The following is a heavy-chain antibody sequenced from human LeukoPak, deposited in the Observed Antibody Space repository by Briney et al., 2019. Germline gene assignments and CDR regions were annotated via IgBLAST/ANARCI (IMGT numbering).Heavy chain of an antibody. D-gene: IGHD4-11*01. V-gene: IGHV4-31*03. CDR2: IHYSGTT. Sequence: SQTLSLTCTVSGGSISSGDYYWSWIRQHAGKGLEWIGYIHYSGTTYYNPSLNSRVTISVDRSANHFSLKVSSVTAADTAVYYCARDAIDSNYFDFWGQGTLVTVSS. CDR1: GGSISSGDYY. J-gene: IGHJ4*02. CDR3: ARDAIDSNYFDF.